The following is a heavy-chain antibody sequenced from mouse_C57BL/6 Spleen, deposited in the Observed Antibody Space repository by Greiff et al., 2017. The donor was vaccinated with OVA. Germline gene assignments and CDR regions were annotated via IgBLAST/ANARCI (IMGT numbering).Heavy chain of an antibody. D-gene: IGHD1-1*01. Sequence: QVQLQQPGAELVMPGASVQLSCKASGYTFTSYWMHWVKQRPGQGLEWIGEIDPSDSYTNYNQKFKGKSTLTVDKSSSTAYMQLSSLTAEDSAVYDCSLITTVVRRYFDVWGTGTTVTVSS. V-gene: IGHV1-69*01. J-gene: IGHJ1*03. CDR2: IDPSDSYT. CDR3: SLITTVVRRYFDV. CDR1: GYTFTSYW.